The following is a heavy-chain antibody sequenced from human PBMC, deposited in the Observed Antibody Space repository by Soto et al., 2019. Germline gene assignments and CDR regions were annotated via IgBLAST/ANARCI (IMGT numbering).Heavy chain of an antibody. CDR3: ARLVAVAATNYFDY. Sequence: ASVKVSCKASGGTFSSYAISWVRQAPGQGLEWMGGIIPIFGTANYAQKFQGRVTITADESTSTAYMELSSLRSEDTAVYYCARLVAVAATNYFDYWGQGTLVTVSS. CDR1: GGTFSSYA. D-gene: IGHD2-15*01. CDR2: IIPIFGTA. V-gene: IGHV1-69*13. J-gene: IGHJ4*02.